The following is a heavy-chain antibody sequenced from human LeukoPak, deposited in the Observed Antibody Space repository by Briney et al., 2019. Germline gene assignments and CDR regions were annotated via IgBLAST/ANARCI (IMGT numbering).Heavy chain of an antibody. Sequence: ASVKVSCKASGYTFTSYGISWVRQAPGQGLEWMGWISAYNGNTNYAQKLQGRVTMTTDTSTSTAYMELRSLRSDDTAVYYCARDRSMAAADPRGYFDYWGQGTLVTVSS. V-gene: IGHV1-18*01. CDR1: GYTFTSYG. CDR2: ISAYNGNT. D-gene: IGHD6-13*01. CDR3: ARDRSMAAADPRGYFDY. J-gene: IGHJ4*02.